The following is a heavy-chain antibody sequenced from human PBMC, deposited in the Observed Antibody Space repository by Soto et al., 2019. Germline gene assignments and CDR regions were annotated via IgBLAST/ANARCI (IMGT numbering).Heavy chain of an antibody. Sequence: QVQLQESGPGLVKPSQSLSLTCTVSGGSISSGDYYWSWIRQPPGKGLEWIGYIYYSGSNYYNPSLKRRVTKSADTSKNQFALKLNSVTAADTAVYYCARSSGSGSYYLAFFDYWGQGTLVTVSS. CDR2: IYYSGSN. CDR1: GGSISSGDYY. V-gene: IGHV4-30-4*01. CDR3: ARSSGSGSYYLAFFDY. D-gene: IGHD3-10*01. J-gene: IGHJ4*02.